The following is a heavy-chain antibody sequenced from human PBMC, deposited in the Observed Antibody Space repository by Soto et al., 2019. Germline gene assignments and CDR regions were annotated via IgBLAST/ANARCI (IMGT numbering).Heavy chain of an antibody. V-gene: IGHV4-59*08. Sequence: SETLSLTCTVSGGSISTYYWSWIRQPPGKGLEWIGYIYDSGSTDYNPSLKSRVTISVDTSKNQFSLKLSSVTAADTAVYYCARHGGLYCSGGTCYIYWHFDLWGRGTLVTVS. CDR1: GGSISTYY. CDR2: IYDSGST. D-gene: IGHD2-15*01. J-gene: IGHJ2*01. CDR3: ARHGGLYCSGGTCYIYWHFDL.